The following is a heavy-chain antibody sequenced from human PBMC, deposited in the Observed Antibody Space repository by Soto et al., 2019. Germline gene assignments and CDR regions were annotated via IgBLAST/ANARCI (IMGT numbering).Heavy chain of an antibody. CDR2: FIPITGTV. CDR3: AREYSSSAQYVYCDV. Sequence: QVQLVQSGAEVKKPGSSVKVSCKVSGGTFSSYAIGWVRQAPGQGLEWMGGFIPITGTVNYAQRFQGRVTITADESTTTVYMELSSLRSEDTAVYYCAREYSSSAQYVYCDVWGRGTMVTVSS. J-gene: IGHJ2*01. CDR1: GGTFSSYA. V-gene: IGHV1-69*01. D-gene: IGHD6-6*01.